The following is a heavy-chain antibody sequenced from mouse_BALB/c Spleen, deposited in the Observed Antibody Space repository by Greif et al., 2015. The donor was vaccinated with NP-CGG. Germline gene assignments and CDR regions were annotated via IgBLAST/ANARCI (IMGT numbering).Heavy chain of an antibody. CDR3: ARNSGTGTGYFDY. V-gene: IGHV2-4-1*01. CDR2: IWSGGST. Sequence: QVQLQQPGPGLVQPSQSLSITCTVSGFSLTSYGVHWVRQSPGKGLEWLGVIWSGGSTDYNAAFISRLSISKDNSKSQVFFKMNSLQADDTAIYYCARNSGTGTGYFDYWGQGTTLTVSS. D-gene: IGHD4-1*01. CDR1: GFSLTSYG. J-gene: IGHJ2*01.